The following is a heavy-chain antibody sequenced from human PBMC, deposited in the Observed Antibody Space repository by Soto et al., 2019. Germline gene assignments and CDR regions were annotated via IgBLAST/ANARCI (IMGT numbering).Heavy chain of an antibody. CDR1: GFMFSTYA. CDR2: ISYDGSDI. D-gene: IGHD6-19*01. Sequence: QVQLVESGGGVVQPGRSLRLSCAASGFMFSTYAMHWVRQAPGKGLEWVAVISYDGSDIYYGDSGKGRFTISRDNSRNTLYLEMNSLQPEETAVFYCARDQGRTVTRGDWFDPWGQGTLVTVSS. CDR3: ARDQGRTVTRGDWFDP. J-gene: IGHJ5*02. V-gene: IGHV3-30-3*01.